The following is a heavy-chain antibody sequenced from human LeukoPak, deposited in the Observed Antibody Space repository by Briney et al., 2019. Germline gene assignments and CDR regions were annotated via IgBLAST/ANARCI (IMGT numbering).Heavy chain of an antibody. V-gene: IGHV4-61*02. CDR2: ISSSGST. D-gene: IGHD3-22*01. J-gene: IGHJ3*02. CDR1: GDSISSGDYY. Sequence: SETLSLTCTVSGDSISSGDYYWSWIRQPAGRGLEWIGRISSSGSTNYNPSLKSRVTISVDTSKNQFSLKLSSVTAADTAAYFCARGPYSYGSSGAFDIWGQGTMVTVSS. CDR3: ARGPYSYGSSGAFDI.